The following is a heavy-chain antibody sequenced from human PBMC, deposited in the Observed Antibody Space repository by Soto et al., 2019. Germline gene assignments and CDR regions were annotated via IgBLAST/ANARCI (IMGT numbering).Heavy chain of an antibody. V-gene: IGHV3-30-3*01. CDR2: ISYDGSNK. J-gene: IGHJ3*02. Sequence: QVQLVESGGGVVQPGRSLRLSCAASGFTFSSYAMHWVRQAPGKGLEWVAVISYDGSNKYYADSVKGRFTISRDNSKNPLYLQMNSLRAEDTAVYYCARSAPDYGGNTDAFDIWGQGTMVTVSS. CDR1: GFTFSSYA. CDR3: ARSAPDYGGNTDAFDI. D-gene: IGHD4-17*01.